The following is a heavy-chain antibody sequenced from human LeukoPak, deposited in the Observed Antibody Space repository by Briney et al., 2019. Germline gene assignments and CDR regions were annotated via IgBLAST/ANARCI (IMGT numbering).Heavy chain of an antibody. Sequence: SGGSLRLSCAASGFTFSTCAMHWVRQAPGKGLEWVAVISYDGSDKYHADSVKGRFTISRDNSRDTLYLQMNSLRAEDTAVYYCAREFYGSGSPSYGMDVWGQGTTVTISS. CDR2: ISYDGSDK. J-gene: IGHJ6*02. CDR3: AREFYGSGSPSYGMDV. CDR1: GFTFSTCA. D-gene: IGHD3-10*01. V-gene: IGHV3-30*04.